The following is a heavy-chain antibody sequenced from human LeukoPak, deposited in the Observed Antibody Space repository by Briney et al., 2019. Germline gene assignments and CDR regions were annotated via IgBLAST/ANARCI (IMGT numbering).Heavy chain of an antibody. D-gene: IGHD3-3*01. CDR2: ISAYNGNT. V-gene: IGHV1-18*04. CDR1: GYTFTRYY. Sequence: ASVKVSCKASGYTFTRYYMHWVRQAPGQGLEWMGWISAYNGNTNYAQKLQGRVTMTTDTSTSTAYMELRSLRSDDTAVYYCARATPGGYDFWSGYLGAYYYYMDVWGKGTTVTVSS. J-gene: IGHJ6*03. CDR3: ARATPGGYDFWSGYLGAYYYYMDV.